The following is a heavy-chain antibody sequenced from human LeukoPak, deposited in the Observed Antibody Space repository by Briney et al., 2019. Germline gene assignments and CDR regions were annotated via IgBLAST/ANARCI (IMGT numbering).Heavy chain of an antibody. CDR1: GFTVSSNY. D-gene: IGHD3-16*02. Sequence: GGSLRLSCAASGFTVSSNYMSWVRQAPGKGLEWVSVIYSGGSTYYADSVKGRFTISRDNSKNTLYLQMNSLRAEDTAVYYCARAYDYVWGSYRYWGQGTLVTVSS. J-gene: IGHJ4*02. V-gene: IGHV3-53*01. CDR3: ARAYDYVWGSYRY. CDR2: IYSGGST.